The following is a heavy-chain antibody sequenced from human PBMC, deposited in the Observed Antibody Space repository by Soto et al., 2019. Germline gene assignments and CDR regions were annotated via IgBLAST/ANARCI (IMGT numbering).Heavy chain of an antibody. CDR2: IYFNGNT. Sequence: SETLSLTCTVSGGSVSSSAYWGWIRQPPGKGLQWIATIYFNGNTYYNPSLKSRVTISIDTSKNQFSLTLSSVTAADTAVYYCARHGRTLTGPPIDYWGQGTPVTVS. CDR3: ARHGRTLTGPPIDY. D-gene: IGHD3-9*01. V-gene: IGHV4-39*01. J-gene: IGHJ4*02. CDR1: GGSVSSSAY.